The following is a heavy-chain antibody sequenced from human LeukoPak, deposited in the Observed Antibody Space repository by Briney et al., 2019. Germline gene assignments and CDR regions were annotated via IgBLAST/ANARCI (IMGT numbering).Heavy chain of an antibody. Sequence: SVKVSCKASGGTFSTFAIGWVRQAPGQGFEWMGRIIPTSSVPNYAQKFRDRLTISADASARTAYLELSSLTSDDTAVYYCAREPRVGESTSTFWGQGTLVTVSS. D-gene: IGHD3-16*01. V-gene: IGHV1-69*13. CDR1: GGTFSTFA. J-gene: IGHJ4*02. CDR2: IIPTSSVP. CDR3: AREPRVGESTSTF.